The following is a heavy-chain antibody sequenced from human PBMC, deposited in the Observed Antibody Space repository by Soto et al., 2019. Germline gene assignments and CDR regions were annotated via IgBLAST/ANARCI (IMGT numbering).Heavy chain of an antibody. D-gene: IGHD3-10*01. J-gene: IGHJ4*02. V-gene: IGHV1-69*02. CDR3: ARGDHMVRGVIAY. CDR2: IIPILGIA. CDR1: GGTFSSYT. Sequence: QVQLVQSGAEVKKPGSSVKVSCKASGGTFSSYTISWVRQAPGQGLEWMGRIIPILGIANYAQKFQGRVTITADKSRGTAYMDLSSLRSEDTAVYSCARGDHMVRGVIAYWGQGTLVTVSS.